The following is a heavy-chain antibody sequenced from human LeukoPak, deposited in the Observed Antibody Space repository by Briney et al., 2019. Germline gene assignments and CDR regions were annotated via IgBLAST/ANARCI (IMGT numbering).Heavy chain of an antibody. Sequence: ASVKVSCKASGYTFTSYYMHWVRQAPGQGLEWMGWISAYNGNTNYAQKLQGRVTMTTDTSTSTAYMELRSLRSDDTAVYYCARVRVGATFPNYYYYGMDVWGQGTTVTVSS. V-gene: IGHV1-18*04. CDR1: GYTFTSYY. CDR2: ISAYNGNT. D-gene: IGHD1-26*01. J-gene: IGHJ6*02. CDR3: ARVRVGATFPNYYYYGMDV.